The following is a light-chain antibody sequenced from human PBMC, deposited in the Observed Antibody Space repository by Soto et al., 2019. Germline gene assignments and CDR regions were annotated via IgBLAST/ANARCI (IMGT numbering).Light chain of an antibody. CDR2: AAS. J-gene: IGKJ2*01. Sequence: DIQMTQSPSSLSAYVGARVTITCRASQSISSYFNCYQQKPGKAPKLLIYAASSLQSGVPSRFSGSGSGTDCTLTSSSLQPEDFATYYCQQSYSTPAYTGGRGTKLEIK. CDR3: QQSYSTPAYT. V-gene: IGKV1-39*01. CDR1: QSISSY.